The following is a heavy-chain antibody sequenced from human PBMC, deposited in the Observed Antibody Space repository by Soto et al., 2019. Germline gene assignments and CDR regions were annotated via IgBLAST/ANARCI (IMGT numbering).Heavy chain of an antibody. CDR1: GDSISSGQHY. D-gene: IGHD4-4*01. Sequence: LSLTCTVSGDSISSGQHYWGWVRQAPGKGLEWVSYISSSGSTIYYADSVKGRFTISRDNAKNSLYLQMNSLRAEDTAVYYCARVEMEMTTIGNYWGQGTLVTVSS. CDR3: ARVEMEMTTIGNY. J-gene: IGHJ4*02. V-gene: IGHV3-48*03. CDR2: ISSSGSTI.